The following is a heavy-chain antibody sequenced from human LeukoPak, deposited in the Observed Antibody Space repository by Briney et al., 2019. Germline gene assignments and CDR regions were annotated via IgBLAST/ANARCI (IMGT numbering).Heavy chain of an antibody. V-gene: IGHV4-59*01. Sequence: PSETLSLTCTVSGASISSYYWSWIRQPPGKGLEWIGYIYYSGSTNYNPSLKSRVTISVDTSKNQFSLKLSSVTAADTAVYYCARVSPYEMATKTPRAFDIWGQGTMVTVSS. CDR3: ARVSPYEMATKTPRAFDI. D-gene: IGHD5-24*01. CDR2: IYYSGST. CDR1: GASISSYY. J-gene: IGHJ3*02.